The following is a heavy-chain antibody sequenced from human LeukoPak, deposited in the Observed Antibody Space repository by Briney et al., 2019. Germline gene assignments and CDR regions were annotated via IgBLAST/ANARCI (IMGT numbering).Heavy chain of an antibody. CDR2: IIPIFGTA. CDR3: STDSGRSYFYFDF. J-gene: IGHJ4*02. V-gene: IGHV1-69*13. Sequence: SVKVSCKASGGTFSSYAISWVRQAPGQGLEWMGGIIPIFGTANYAQKFQGRVTITADESTSTAYMELSSLRSEDTAVYYCSTDSGRSYFYFDFWGQGTLVTVSS. CDR1: GGTFSSYA. D-gene: IGHD3-10*01.